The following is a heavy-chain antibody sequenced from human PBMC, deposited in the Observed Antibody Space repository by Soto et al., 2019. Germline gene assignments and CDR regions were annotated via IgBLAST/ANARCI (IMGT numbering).Heavy chain of an antibody. Sequence: HVQLQESGPGLVKPSQTLSLTCTVSGGSISSGGYFWTWIRQQPGKGLEWIGYISYPGNTYNNPSLTSRVTISADTSKNQCSLKLSSVTAADTAVYYCARDSCGGGSCYSGGFDSWGQGTQVTVSS. CDR3: ARDSCGGGSCYSGGFDS. D-gene: IGHD2-15*01. CDR1: GGSISSGGYF. J-gene: IGHJ4*02. V-gene: IGHV4-31*03. CDR2: ISYPGNT.